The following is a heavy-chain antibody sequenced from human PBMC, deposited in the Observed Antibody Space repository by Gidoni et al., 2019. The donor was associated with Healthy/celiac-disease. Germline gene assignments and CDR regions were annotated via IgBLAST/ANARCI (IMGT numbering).Heavy chain of an antibody. CDR3: ARDIGRGSGWYWAFDI. CDR1: GFTFSSYW. J-gene: IGHJ3*02. Sequence: EVQLVESGGGLVQPGGSLRLSCAASGFTFSSYWMSWVRQAPGKGLEWVANIKQDGSEKYYVDSVKGRFTISRDNAKNSLYLQMNSLRAEDTAVYYCARDIGRGSGWYWAFDIWGQGTMVTVSS. V-gene: IGHV3-7*01. D-gene: IGHD6-19*01. CDR2: IKQDGSEK.